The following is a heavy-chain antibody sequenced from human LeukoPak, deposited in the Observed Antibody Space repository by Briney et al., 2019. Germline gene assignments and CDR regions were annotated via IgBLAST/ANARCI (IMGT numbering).Heavy chain of an antibody. V-gene: IGHV4-30-2*01. CDR2: INHSGST. CDR3: AREQLGEVVDWFDP. CDR1: GGSISSGGYS. Sequence: TSETLSLTCAVSGGSISSGGYSWSWIRQPPGKGLEWIGEINHSGSTNYNPSLKSRVTISVDTSKNQFSLKLSSVTAADTAVYYCAREQLGEVVDWFDPWGQGTLVTVSS. J-gene: IGHJ5*02. D-gene: IGHD6-6*01.